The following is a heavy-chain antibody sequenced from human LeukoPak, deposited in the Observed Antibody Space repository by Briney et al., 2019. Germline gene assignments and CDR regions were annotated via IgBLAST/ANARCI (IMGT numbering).Heavy chain of an antibody. CDR2: INPHSGGT. J-gene: IGHJ4*02. CDR1: GYTFIGYY. CDR3: AREGVIGDGYNFFDY. Sequence: ASVKVSCKASGYTFIGYYMHWVRQAPGQGLEWMGLINPHSGGTNSEQNFQGRVTMSRDTSISTVYMELSRLRSDDTALYYCAREGVIGDGYNFFDYWGQGTLVTVSS. V-gene: IGHV1-2*02. D-gene: IGHD5-24*01.